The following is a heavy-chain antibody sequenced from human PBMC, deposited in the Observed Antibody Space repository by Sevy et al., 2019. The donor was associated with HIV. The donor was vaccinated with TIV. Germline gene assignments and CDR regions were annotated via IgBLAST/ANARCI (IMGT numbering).Heavy chain of an antibody. Sequence: GGSLRLSCAASGFTFSNYWMSWVRQAPGKGLEWVANIKEDGSENYYVDSVKGRFTISRDNAKNSLYLQMNSLRAEDTAVCYCARVGGCSSTSCFAYWFDPWGQGTLVTVSS. D-gene: IGHD2-2*01. V-gene: IGHV3-7*03. J-gene: IGHJ5*02. CDR1: GFTFSNYW. CDR2: IKEDGSEN. CDR3: ARVGGCSSTSCFAYWFDP.